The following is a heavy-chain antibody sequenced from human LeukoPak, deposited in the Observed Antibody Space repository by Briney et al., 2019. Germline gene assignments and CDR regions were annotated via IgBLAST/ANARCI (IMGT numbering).Heavy chain of an antibody. J-gene: IGHJ3*02. V-gene: IGHV1-46*01. CDR3: ARNWNPGAFDI. CDR1: GYTFISYY. D-gene: IGHD1-1*01. Sequence: GASVKVSCKASGYTFISYYMHWVRQAPGQGLEWMGIINPSGGSTSYAQKFQGRVTMTRDTSTSTVYMELRSLRSDDTAVYYCARNWNPGAFDIWGQGTMVTVSS. CDR2: INPSGGST.